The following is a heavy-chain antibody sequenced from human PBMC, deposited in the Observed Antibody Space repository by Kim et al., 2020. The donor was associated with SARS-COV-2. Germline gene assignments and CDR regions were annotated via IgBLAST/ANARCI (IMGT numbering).Heavy chain of an antibody. Sequence: GGSLRLSCVVSGFTFSTSWMSWVRQAPGKGPECVANIKEDGTVKRYVDSVKGRITISRDNAKNSLYLQMNSLRVEDTAVYYCTIGGYLDYWGQGTQVTVSS. CDR2: IKEDGTVK. CDR3: TIGGYLDY. CDR1: GFTFSTSW. V-gene: IGHV3-7*01. D-gene: IGHD2-15*01. J-gene: IGHJ4*02.